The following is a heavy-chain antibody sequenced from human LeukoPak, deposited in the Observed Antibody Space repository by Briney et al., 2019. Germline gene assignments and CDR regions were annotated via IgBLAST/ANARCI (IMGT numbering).Heavy chain of an antibody. CDR1: GGSMTDSY. D-gene: IGHD2-2*01. J-gene: IGHJ4*02. CDR2: IYYSGATHLNPPHYSGTT. V-gene: IGHV4-59*12. Sequence: SETLSLTCFVSGGSMTDSYWSWVRQSPGKGLEWIGNIYYSGATHLNPPHYSGTTYYNPSLLSRVTLSIDTSKKHFSLKLSSVTAADTAVYYCARAMPQLQDGYDYWGQGTLVTVSS. CDR3: ARAMPQLQDGYDY.